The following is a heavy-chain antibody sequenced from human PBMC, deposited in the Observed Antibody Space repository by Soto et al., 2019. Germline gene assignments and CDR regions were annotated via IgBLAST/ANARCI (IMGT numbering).Heavy chain of an antibody. CDR1: GYTFTSYG. J-gene: IGHJ6*02. Sequence: VSVKVSCKASGYTFTSYGISWVRQAPGQGLEWMGWISAYNGNTNYAQKLQGRVTMTTDTSTSTAYMELRSLRSDDTAVYYCARDQGSSSWYDYYGMDVWGQGTTVTVSS. D-gene: IGHD2-2*01. V-gene: IGHV1-18*01. CDR3: ARDQGSSSWYDYYGMDV. CDR2: ISAYNGNT.